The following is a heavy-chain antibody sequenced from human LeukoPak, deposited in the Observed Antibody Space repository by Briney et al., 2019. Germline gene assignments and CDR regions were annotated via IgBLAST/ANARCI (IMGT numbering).Heavy chain of an antibody. D-gene: IGHD4-17*01. J-gene: IGHJ4*02. CDR2: IYSGGST. CDR3: ASDLYGDYTFDY. V-gene: IGHV3-66*01. CDR1: GFTVSSNY. Sequence: GGSLRLSCAASGFTVSSNYMSWVRQAPGEGLEWVSVIYSGGSTYYADSVKGRFTISRDNSKNTLYLQMNSLRAEDTAVYYCASDLYGDYTFDYWGQGTLVTVSS.